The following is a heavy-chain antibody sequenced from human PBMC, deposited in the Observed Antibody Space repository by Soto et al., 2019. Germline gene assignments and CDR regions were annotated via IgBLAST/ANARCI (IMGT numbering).Heavy chain of an antibody. CDR3: ARDSVRDYLYYYYGMDV. Sequence: GGSLRLSCAASGFTFSSYTMNWVRQAPGRGLEWVSSIGTSSSYIYYADSVKGRFTISRDNAKNSLFLQMNSLRADDTAVYYCARDSVRDYLYYYYGMDVWGQGTTVTVSS. D-gene: IGHD4-17*01. J-gene: IGHJ6*02. CDR2: IGTSSSYI. V-gene: IGHV3-21*01. CDR1: GFTFSSYT.